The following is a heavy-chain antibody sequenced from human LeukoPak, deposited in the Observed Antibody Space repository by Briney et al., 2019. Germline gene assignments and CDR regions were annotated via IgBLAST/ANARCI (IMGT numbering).Heavy chain of an antibody. CDR1: GFTFSSSA. Sequence: GGSLRLSCAASGFTFSSSAMSWVRQAPGKGLEYVSSIGPNGASTLYADSVKGRFTISRDNSKNALYLQLTSLRLEDTALYYCVKDLTGTWSFDYWGQGTLVTVFS. D-gene: IGHD3-9*01. J-gene: IGHJ4*02. CDR2: IGPNGAST. V-gene: IGHV3-64D*06. CDR3: VKDLTGTWSFDY.